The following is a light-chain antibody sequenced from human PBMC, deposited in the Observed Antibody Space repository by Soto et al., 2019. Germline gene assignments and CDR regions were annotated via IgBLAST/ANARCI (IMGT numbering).Light chain of an antibody. J-gene: IGKJ1*01. Sequence: DIVMTQSPDSLAVSLGESPTISRTSSQRGLYSSNNKNYLAWYQQKPGKAPKLLIFAASSLQSGVPSRFSGSRSGPDFTLTTSSLQPEDFATYYCQQSYSSPPTFGQGTKVDIK. CDR3: QQSYSSPPT. V-gene: IGKV1-39*01. CDR1: QRGLYSSNNKNY. CDR2: AAS.